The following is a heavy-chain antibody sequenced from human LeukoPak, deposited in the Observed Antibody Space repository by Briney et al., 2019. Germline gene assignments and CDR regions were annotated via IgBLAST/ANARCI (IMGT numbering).Heavy chain of an antibody. CDR2: TSHSGST. CDR3: ASISSDYYGSGSYYSPFDY. J-gene: IGHJ4*02. Sequence: SETLSLTCIVSGDSISSYYWSWIRQPPGKGLEWIGYTSHSGSTNSNPSLKSRVTISVDKSKNQFSLKLSSVTAADTAVYYCASISSDYYGSGSYYSPFDYWGQGTLVTVSS. V-gene: IGHV4-59*12. CDR1: GDSISSYY. D-gene: IGHD3-10*01.